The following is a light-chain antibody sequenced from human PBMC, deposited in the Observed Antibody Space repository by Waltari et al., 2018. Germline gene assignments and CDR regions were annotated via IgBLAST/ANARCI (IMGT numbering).Light chain of an antibody. V-gene: IGKV1-12*01. J-gene: IGKJ4*01. CDR2: ATS. Sequence: DIQMTQSPPSVSASVGDRVTINCRASQGIRSWLSWYQQKPGKAPKLLIYATSNLQSGVPSRFSGSGSGTEFTLTISSLQPEDVATYYCQEANSFPLTFGGGTKVEI. CDR3: QEANSFPLT. CDR1: QGIRSW.